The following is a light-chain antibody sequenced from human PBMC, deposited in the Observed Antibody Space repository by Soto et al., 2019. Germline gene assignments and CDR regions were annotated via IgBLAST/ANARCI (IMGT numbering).Light chain of an antibody. CDR1: QSVSSN. CDR2: GAS. Sequence: EILMTQSPSTLSVSPGERATLSCRASQSVSSNLAWYQQKPGQAPKLLIYGASTRDTGIPARFSGSGSGTEFTLPISSLQSEDFAVYYCQQYNNWSPVTFGQGTKVDIK. V-gene: IGKV3-15*01. CDR3: QQYNNWSPVT. J-gene: IGKJ1*01.